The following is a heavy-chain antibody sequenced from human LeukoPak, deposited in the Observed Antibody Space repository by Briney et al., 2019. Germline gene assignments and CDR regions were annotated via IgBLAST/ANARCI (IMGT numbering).Heavy chain of an antibody. CDR2: ISSSSSYI. CDR1: GFTFSSYS. D-gene: IGHD1-14*01. V-gene: IGHV3-21*01. Sequence: GGSLRLSCAASGFTFSSYSMNWVRQAPGKGLEWVSSISSSSSYIYYADSVKGRFTISRDNAKSSLYLQMNSLRAEDTAVYYCARVPTGFIQEEYYYYNYMDVWGKGTTVTVSS. J-gene: IGHJ6*03. CDR3: ARVPTGFIQEEYYYYNYMDV.